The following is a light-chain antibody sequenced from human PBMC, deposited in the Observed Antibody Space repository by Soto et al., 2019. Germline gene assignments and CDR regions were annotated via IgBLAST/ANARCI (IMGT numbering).Light chain of an antibody. CDR3: QKYNSVPFT. CDR1: QGVSNY. CDR2: AAS. J-gene: IGKJ3*01. V-gene: IGKV1-27*01. Sequence: GDRITFTCRASQGVSNYLAWYQQKPGRSPKLLIYAASTLQSGVPSRFSGSGSGRDFTLTISSLQPEDVATYYCQKYNSVPFTFGPGTKVDIK.